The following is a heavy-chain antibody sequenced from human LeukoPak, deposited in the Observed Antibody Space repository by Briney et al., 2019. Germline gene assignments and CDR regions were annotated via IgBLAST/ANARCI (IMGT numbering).Heavy chain of an antibody. CDR2: ISYDGSNK. CDR1: GFTFSSYA. V-gene: IGHV3-30*07. J-gene: IGHJ4*02. D-gene: IGHD2-21*01. CDR3: ASRDRHDY. Sequence: PGGSLRLSCAASGFTFSSYAMRWVRQAPGKGLEWVAVISYDGSNKYYADSVKGRFTISRDNSKNTLYLQMNSLKAEDTAVYFCASRDRHDYWGRGTLVSVSS.